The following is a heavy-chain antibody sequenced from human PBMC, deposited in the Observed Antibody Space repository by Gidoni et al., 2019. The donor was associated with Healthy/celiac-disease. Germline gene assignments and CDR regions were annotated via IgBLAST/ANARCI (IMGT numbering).Heavy chain of an antibody. CDR3: ARGRVVVVGRGYFDY. CDR2: INHSGST. CDR1: GGSFSGYY. D-gene: IGHD2-15*01. Sequence: QVQLQQWGAGLLKPSETLSLTCAVYGGSFSGYYWSWIRQPPGKGLEWIGEINHSGSTNYNPSLKSRVTISVDTSKNQFSLKLSSVTAADTAVYYCARGRVVVVGRGYFDYWGQGTLVTVSS. J-gene: IGHJ4*02. V-gene: IGHV4-34*01.